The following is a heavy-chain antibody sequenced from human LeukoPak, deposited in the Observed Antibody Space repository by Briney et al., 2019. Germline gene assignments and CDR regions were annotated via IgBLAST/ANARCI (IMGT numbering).Heavy chain of an antibody. CDR2: IYYSGST. Sequence: KPSETLSLTCTVSGGSISSSSYYWGWIRQPPGKGLEWIGSIYYSGSTNYNPSLKSRVTISVDTSKNQFSLKLSSVTAADTAVYYCARAVTQRDGYNWYYFDYWGQGTLVTVSS. CDR3: ARAVTQRDGYNWYYFDY. CDR1: GGSISSSSYY. V-gene: IGHV4-39*07. J-gene: IGHJ4*02. D-gene: IGHD5-24*01.